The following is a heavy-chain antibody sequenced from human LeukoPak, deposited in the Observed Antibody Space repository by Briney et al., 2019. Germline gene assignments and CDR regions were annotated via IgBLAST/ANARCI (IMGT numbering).Heavy chain of an antibody. Sequence: GGSLRLSCAASGFTFSSYAMHWVRQAPGKGLEWVAVISYDGSNKYYAGSVKGRFTISRDNSKNTLYLQMNSLRAEDTAVYYCARLYGIDYWGQGTLVTVSS. D-gene: IGHD3-16*01. CDR2: ISYDGSNK. J-gene: IGHJ4*02. CDR3: ARLYGIDY. V-gene: IGHV3-30-3*01. CDR1: GFTFSSYA.